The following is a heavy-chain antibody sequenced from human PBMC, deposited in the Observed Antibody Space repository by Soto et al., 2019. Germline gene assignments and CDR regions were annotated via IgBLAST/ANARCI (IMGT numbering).Heavy chain of an antibody. CDR3: ALSLIAVAGTQDY. D-gene: IGHD6-19*01. V-gene: IGHV2-26*01. CDR1: GFSLSNARMG. J-gene: IGHJ4*02. Sequence: QVTLKESGPVLVKPTETLTLTCTVSGFSLSNARMGVSWIRQPPGKALESLAHIFSNDEKSYSTSLKSRLTLSKDTSKSQVVHTMTHMDPVDTATYYCALSLIAVAGTQDYWGQGTLVTVSS. CDR2: IFSNDEK.